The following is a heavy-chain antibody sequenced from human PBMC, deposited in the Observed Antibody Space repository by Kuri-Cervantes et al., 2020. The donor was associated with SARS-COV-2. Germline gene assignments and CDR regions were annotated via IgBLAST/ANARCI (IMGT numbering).Heavy chain of an antibody. CDR3: ARDRGAFWGMGDY. CDR1: GGSISTYY. Sequence: SETLSLTCTVSGGSISTYYWSWFRQPPGKGLEWIGYISYSGSTNYNPSLKSRVTMSVDTSKNQFSLKLNSVTAADTAVHYCARDRGAFWGMGDYWGQGTLVTVSS. CDR2: ISYSGST. J-gene: IGHJ4*02. V-gene: IGHV4-59*01. D-gene: IGHD3-10*01.